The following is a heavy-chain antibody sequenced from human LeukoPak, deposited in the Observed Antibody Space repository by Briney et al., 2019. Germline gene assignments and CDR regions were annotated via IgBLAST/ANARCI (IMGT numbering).Heavy chain of an antibody. CDR1: GGSISSYY. V-gene: IGHV4-59*01. Sequence: PSETLSLTCTVSGGSISSYYWSWIRQPPGKGLEWIGYIYYSGSTNYNPSLKSRVTISVDTSKNQFSLKLSSVTAADTAVYYCARHITGTTSAFDIWGQGTMVTVSS. CDR3: ARHITGTTSAFDI. D-gene: IGHD1-20*01. CDR2: IYYSGST. J-gene: IGHJ3*02.